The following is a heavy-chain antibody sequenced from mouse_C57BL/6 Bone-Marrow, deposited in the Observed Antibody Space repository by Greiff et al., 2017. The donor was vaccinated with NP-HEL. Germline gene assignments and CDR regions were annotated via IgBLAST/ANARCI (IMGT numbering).Heavy chain of an antibody. CDR3: AREGGLWGYFDY. CDR1: GYTFTSYG. J-gene: IGHJ2*01. Sequence: QVHVKQSGAELARPGASVKLSCKASGYTFTSYGISWVKQRTGQGLEWIGEIYPRSGNTYYTEKFKDKATLTADKSSSTAYMELRSLSSEDSAVYFCAREGGLWGYFDYGGQGTTLTVSS. V-gene: IGHV1-81*01. CDR2: IYPRSGNT. D-gene: IGHD1-1*02.